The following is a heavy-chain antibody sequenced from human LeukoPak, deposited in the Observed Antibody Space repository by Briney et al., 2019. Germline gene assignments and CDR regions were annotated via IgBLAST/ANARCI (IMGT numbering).Heavy chain of an antibody. V-gene: IGHV1-8*03. J-gene: IGHJ3*02. CDR2: MNPNSGNT. D-gene: IGHD2-15*01. CDR1: GYTFTSYD. CDR3: ARKILGAAPTRDAFDI. Sequence: ASVTVSCKASGYTFTSYDINWVRQATGQGLEWMGWMNPNSGNTGYAQKFQGRVTITRNTSISTAYMELSSLRSEDTAVYYCARKILGAAPTRDAFDIWGQGTMVTVSS.